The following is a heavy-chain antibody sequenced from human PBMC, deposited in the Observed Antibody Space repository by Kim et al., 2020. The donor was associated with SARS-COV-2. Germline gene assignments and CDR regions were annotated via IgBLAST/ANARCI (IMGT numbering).Heavy chain of an antibody. Sequence: SETLSLTCAVYGGSFSGYYWSWIRQPPGKGLEWIGEINHSGSTNYNPSLKSRVTISVDTSKNQFSLKLSSVTAADTAVYYCAGGGYSYDGRYWGQGTLVTVSS. V-gene: IGHV4-34*01. CDR2: INHSGST. D-gene: IGHD5-18*01. J-gene: IGHJ4*02. CDR3: AGGGYSYDGRY. CDR1: GGSFSGYY.